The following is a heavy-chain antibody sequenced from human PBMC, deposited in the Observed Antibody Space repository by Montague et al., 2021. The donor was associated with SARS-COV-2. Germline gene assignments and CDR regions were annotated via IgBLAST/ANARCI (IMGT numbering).Heavy chain of an antibody. CDR2: IYSNDDK. Sequence: PALVKPTQTLTLTCTFSGFSLTTRTVGVGWIRQPPGKALEWLALIYSNDDKRYSPSLQNRLTITKDTSKNQVVLRMTNMDPVDTATYYCAHLIRYYDIFTGIPFDDWGQGILVAVSS. D-gene: IGHD3-9*01. CDR1: GFSLTTRTVG. J-gene: IGHJ4*02. V-gene: IGHV2-5*01. CDR3: AHLIRYYDIFTGIPFDD.